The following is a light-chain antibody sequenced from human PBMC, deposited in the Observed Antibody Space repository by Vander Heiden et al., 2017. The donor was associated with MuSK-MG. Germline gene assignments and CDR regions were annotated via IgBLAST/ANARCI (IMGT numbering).Light chain of an antibody. CDR3: QQGRNSLT. CDR1: QSVSSY. CDR2: DAS. V-gene: IGKV3-11*01. J-gene: IGKJ4*01. Sequence: EIVLTQSPATLSLSPGERATLSCRASQSVSSYLAWYQQKPGQAPRLLIYDASNRANGIPDRFSGSGSGTDFTLTISSLEPEDFALYYWQQGRNSLTFGGGTKVEI.